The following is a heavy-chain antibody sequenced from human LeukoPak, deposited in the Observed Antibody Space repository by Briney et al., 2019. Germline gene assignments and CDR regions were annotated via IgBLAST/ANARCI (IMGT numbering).Heavy chain of an antibody. CDR1: GFTFSSYS. D-gene: IGHD2-15*01. CDR2: ISSSSSYI. J-gene: IGHJ5*02. CDR3: ARLTFRNWWGPNWFDP. V-gene: IGHV3-21*01. Sequence: GGSLRLSCAASGFTFSSYSMNWVRQAPGKGLEWVSSISSSSSYIYYADSVKGRFTISRDNAKNSLYLQMNSLRAEDTAVYYCARLTFRNWWGPNWFDPWGQGTLVTVSS.